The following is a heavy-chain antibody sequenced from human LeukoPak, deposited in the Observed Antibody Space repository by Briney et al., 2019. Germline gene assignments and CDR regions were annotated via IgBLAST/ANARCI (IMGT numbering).Heavy chain of an antibody. V-gene: IGHV4-39*07. CDR2: IYYSGST. Sequence: PSETLSLTCTVSGGSISSSSYYWGWIRQPPGKGLEWIGSIYYSGSTYYNPSLKSRVTISVDTSKNQFSLKLSSVTAADTAVYYCAKVVAATHGIDYWGQGTLVTVSS. D-gene: IGHD2-15*01. CDR1: GGSISSSSYY. CDR3: AKVVAATHGIDY. J-gene: IGHJ4*02.